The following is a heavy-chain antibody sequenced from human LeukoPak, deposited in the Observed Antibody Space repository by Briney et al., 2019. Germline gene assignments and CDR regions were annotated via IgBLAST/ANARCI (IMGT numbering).Heavy chain of an antibody. Sequence: ASVKVSCKPSGYTFTDYAINWVRQAPGQGLEWMGGITPMFGTAKYAQKFQGRVTITADESTSTAYMELSSLRSEDTAVYYCARDSSEFRSLIFHWGQGTLVTVSS. J-gene: IGHJ1*01. D-gene: IGHD3-9*01. CDR3: ARDSSEFRSLIFH. V-gene: IGHV1-69*13. CDR2: ITPMFGTA. CDR1: GYTFTDYA.